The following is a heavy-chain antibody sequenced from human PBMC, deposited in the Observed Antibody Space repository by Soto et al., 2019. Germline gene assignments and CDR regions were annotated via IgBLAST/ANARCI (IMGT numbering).Heavy chain of an antibody. V-gene: IGHV1-3*01. Sequence: GASVKVSCKASGYTFTSYAMHWVRQAPGQRLEWMGWINAGNGNTKYSQKFQGRVTITRDTSASTAYMELSSLRSEDTAVYYCARGTGVSSSWSKYYFDYWGQGTMVTVSS. CDR1: GYTFTSYA. J-gene: IGHJ4*02. D-gene: IGHD6-13*01. CDR2: INAGNGNT. CDR3: ARGTGVSSSWSKYYFDY.